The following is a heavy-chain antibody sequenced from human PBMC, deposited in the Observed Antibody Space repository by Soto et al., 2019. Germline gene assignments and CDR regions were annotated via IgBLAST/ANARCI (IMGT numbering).Heavy chain of an antibody. CDR1: GGSISSGGYY. CDR3: ASLYYGSGSYLSDYYYYGMDV. V-gene: IGHV4-31*03. D-gene: IGHD3-10*01. Sequence: PSETLSLTCTVSGGSISSGGYYWSWIRQHPGKGLEWIGYIYYSGSTYYNPSLKSRVTISVDTSKNQFSLKLSSVTAADTAVYYCASLYYGSGSYLSDYYYYGMDVWGQGTTVTVSS. J-gene: IGHJ6*02. CDR2: IYYSGST.